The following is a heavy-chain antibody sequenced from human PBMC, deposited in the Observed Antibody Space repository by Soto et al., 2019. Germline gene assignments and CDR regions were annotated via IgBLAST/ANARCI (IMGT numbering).Heavy chain of an antibody. CDR1: GFTFSSYA. V-gene: IGHV3-30-3*01. Sequence: GGSLRLSCAASGFTFSSYAMHWVRQAPGKGLEWVAVISYDGSNKYYADSVKGRFTISRDNSKNTLYLQMNSLRAEDTAVYYCARDKKEGDFDYWGQGTLVTVSS. CDR3: ARDKKEGDFDY. J-gene: IGHJ4*02. CDR2: ISYDGSNK.